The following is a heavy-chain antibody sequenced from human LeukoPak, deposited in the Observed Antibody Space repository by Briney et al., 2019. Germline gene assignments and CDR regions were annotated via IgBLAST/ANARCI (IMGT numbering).Heavy chain of an antibody. Sequence: AGGFLRPSCAASGFTFSSYGMHWVRQAPGKGLEYVSAISSNGGSTYYANSVKGRFTISRDNSKNTLYLQMGSLRAEDMAVYYCARGNCGGDCYYFDDWGQGTLVTVSS. CDR3: ARGNCGGDCYYFDD. D-gene: IGHD2-21*02. J-gene: IGHJ4*02. CDR2: ISSNGGST. CDR1: GFTFSSYG. V-gene: IGHV3-64*01.